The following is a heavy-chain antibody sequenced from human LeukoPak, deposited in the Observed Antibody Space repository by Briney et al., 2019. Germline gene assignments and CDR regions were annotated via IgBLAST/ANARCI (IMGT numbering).Heavy chain of an antibody. CDR1: GGSITNYY. Sequence: PSETLSLTCTVSGGSITNYYWNWIRQPPGKGLEWIGYVFYSGSTNYNPSLKSRVTISVDTSKNQFSLKVTSVTAADTALYYCARDAVTYDAFDIWGQGKMVTVSS. D-gene: IGHD2-21*02. CDR2: VFYSGST. CDR3: ARDAVTYDAFDI. J-gene: IGHJ3*02. V-gene: IGHV4-59*01.